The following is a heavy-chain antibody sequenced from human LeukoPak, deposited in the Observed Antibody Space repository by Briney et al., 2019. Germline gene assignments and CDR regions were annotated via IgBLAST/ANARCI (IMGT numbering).Heavy chain of an antibody. D-gene: IGHD6-25*01. CDR1: GFTFSDYY. Sequence: PGGSLRLSCAASGFTFSDYYRSWIRQAPGKGLEWVSYISSSGSTIYYADSVKGRFTISRDDAKNSLYLQMNSLKTEDTAVYYCTRHVEYLSGYFDYWGQGILVTVSS. CDR3: TRHVEYLSGYFDY. CDR2: ISSSGSTI. J-gene: IGHJ4*02. V-gene: IGHV3-11*01.